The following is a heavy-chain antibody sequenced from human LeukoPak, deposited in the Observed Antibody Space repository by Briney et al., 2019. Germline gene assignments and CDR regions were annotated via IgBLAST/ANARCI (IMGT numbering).Heavy chain of an antibody. V-gene: IGHV4-4*07. CDR1: GGSISSYY. D-gene: IGHD5-12*01. Sequence: SETLSLTCTVSGGSISSYYWSWIRQPAGKGLEWIWRIYTSGSTNYNPSLKSRVTISVDTSKNQFSLKLSSVTAADTAVYFCARGANSGYDRGPFDYWGQGTLVTVSS. J-gene: IGHJ4*02. CDR2: IYTSGST. CDR3: ARGANSGYDRGPFDY.